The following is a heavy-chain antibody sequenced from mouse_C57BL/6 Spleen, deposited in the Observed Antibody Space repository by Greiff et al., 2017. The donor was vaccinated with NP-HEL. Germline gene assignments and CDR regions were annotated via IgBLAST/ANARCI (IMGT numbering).Heavy chain of an antibody. J-gene: IGHJ4*01. CDR3: ARPLVPGHYYAMDY. D-gene: IGHD5-1*01. V-gene: IGHV1-61*01. CDR2: IYPSDSET. Sequence: VQLQQSGAELVRPGSSVKLSCKASGYTFTSYWMDWVKQRPGQGLEWIGNIYPSDSETQYNQKFKDKATLTVDKSSSTAYMQLSSLTSEESAVYYCARPLVPGHYYAMDYWGQGTSVTVSA. CDR1: GYTFTSYW.